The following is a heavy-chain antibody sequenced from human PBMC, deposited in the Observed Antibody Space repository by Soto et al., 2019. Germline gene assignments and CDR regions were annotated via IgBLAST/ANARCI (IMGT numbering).Heavy chain of an antibody. CDR1: GFTFSSYS. CDR2: ISSSSSYI. J-gene: IGHJ6*03. CDR3: ARVTVTTTDYYYYYMDV. D-gene: IGHD4-4*01. V-gene: IGHV3-21*01. Sequence: GGSLRLSCAASGFTFSSYSMNWVRQAPGKGLEWVSSISSSSSYIYYADSVKGRFTISRDNAKNSLYLQMNSLRAEDTAVYYCARVTVTTTDYYYYYMDVWGKGTTVTVSS.